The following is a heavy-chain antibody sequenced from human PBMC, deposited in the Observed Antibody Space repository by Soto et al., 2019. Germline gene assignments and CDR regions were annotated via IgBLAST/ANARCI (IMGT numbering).Heavy chain of an antibody. J-gene: IGHJ4*02. CDR1: GFTFSSYA. CDR3: AKPAIPCSSGWDRYFDY. D-gene: IGHD6-19*01. CDR2: ISGSGGST. V-gene: IGHV3-23*01. Sequence: GGSLRLSCAASGFTFSSYAMSWVRQAPGKGLEWVSAISGSGGSTYYADSVKGRFTISRDNSKNTLYLQMNSLRAEDTAVYYCAKPAIPCSSGWDRYFDYWGQGTLVTVSS.